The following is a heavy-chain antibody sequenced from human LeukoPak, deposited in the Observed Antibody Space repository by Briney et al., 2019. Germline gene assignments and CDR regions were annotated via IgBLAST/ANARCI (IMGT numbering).Heavy chain of an antibody. V-gene: IGHV3-7*01. D-gene: IGHD3-3*01. J-gene: IGHJ4*02. CDR2: IKQDGSEK. CDR3: ARETPDYDFWSGQTDY. Sequence: GGSLRLSCAASGFTFSSHWMSWVRQAPGKGLEWVANIKQDGSEKYYVDSVKGRFTISRDNAKNSLYLQMNSLRAEDTAVYYCARETPDYDFWSGQTDYWGQGTLVTVSS. CDR1: GFTFSSHW.